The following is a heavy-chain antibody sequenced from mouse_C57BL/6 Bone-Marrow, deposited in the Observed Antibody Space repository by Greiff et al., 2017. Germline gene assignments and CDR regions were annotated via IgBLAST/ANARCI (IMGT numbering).Heavy chain of an antibody. V-gene: IGHV3-8*01. Sequence: EVLLVESGPGLAKPSQSLSLSCSATGYSITSDYWNWIRKIPGNNLEYMGYISPSGSTYNYPSPKSRISITRDTSKNQYFLQCISVTTEDTATYYCARWSYGISSFDYWGQGTTLTVSS. CDR3: ARWSYGISSFDY. CDR2: ISPSGST. CDR1: GYSITSDY. J-gene: IGHJ2*01. D-gene: IGHD1-1*01.